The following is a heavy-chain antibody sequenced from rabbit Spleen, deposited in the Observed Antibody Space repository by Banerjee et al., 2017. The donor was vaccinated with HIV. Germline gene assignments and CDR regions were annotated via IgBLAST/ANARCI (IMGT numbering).Heavy chain of an antibody. Sequence: QEQLVESGGGLVQPGGSLKLSCKASGFDFSNYGVSCVRQTPGKGLDWIGYIDPIFGRTYYASWVDGRFTISRHNAQNTLYLQLSSLTAADTATYFCVRDTSSSFSSYGMDLWGPGTLVTVS. D-gene: IGHD1-1*01. V-gene: IGHV1S47*01. CDR3: VRDTSSSFSSYGMDL. CDR2: IDPIFGRT. CDR1: GFDFSNYG. J-gene: IGHJ6*01.